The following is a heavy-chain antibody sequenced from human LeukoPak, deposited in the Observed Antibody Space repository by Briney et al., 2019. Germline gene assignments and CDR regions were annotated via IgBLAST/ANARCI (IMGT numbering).Heavy chain of an antibody. Sequence: GGSLRLSCAASGFTFSSYAMHWVRQAPGKGLEYVSAISSNGGSTYYANSVKGRFTISRDNSKNTLYLQMGSLRAEDMAVYYCARDTYSNYGTAVHWGQGTLVTVSS. CDR2: ISSNGGST. J-gene: IGHJ4*02. D-gene: IGHD4-11*01. CDR3: ARDTYSNYGTAVH. CDR1: GFTFSSYA. V-gene: IGHV3-64*01.